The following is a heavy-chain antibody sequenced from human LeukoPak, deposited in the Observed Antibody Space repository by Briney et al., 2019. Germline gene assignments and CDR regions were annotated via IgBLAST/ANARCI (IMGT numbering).Heavy chain of an antibody. CDR1: GFSFSSFS. Sequence: GGSLRLSCAASGFSFSSFSMNWVRQAPGKGLEWVSFISSSTSYMCYADSVKGRFTISRDNAKNSLYLQMNSLRAEDTAVYYCARGMGSSRSSIDYWGQGTVVTVSS. D-gene: IGHD1-26*01. J-gene: IGHJ4*02. CDR2: ISSSTSYM. V-gene: IGHV3-21*01. CDR3: ARGMGSSRSSIDY.